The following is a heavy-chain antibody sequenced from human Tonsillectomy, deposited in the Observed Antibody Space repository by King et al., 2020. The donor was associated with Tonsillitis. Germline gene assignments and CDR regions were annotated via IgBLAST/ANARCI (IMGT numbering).Heavy chain of an antibody. CDR1: GFTFSIYA. CDR2: ISDSGGIT. V-gene: IGHV3-23*04. J-gene: IGHJ3*02. Sequence: EQLVQSGGGLVQPGGSLRLSCAASGFTFSIYAMSWVRQAPGKGLEWVSTISDSGGITYYADSVKGRFTISRDNPKNTLSLQMNSLRAEDTAVYYCANLYYYDSSGNAFDIWGQGTMVTVSS. D-gene: IGHD3-22*01. CDR3: ANLYYYDSSGNAFDI.